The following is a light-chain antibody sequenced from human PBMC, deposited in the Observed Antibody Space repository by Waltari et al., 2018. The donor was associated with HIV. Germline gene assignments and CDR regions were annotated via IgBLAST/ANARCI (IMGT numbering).Light chain of an antibody. V-gene: IGLV1-51*01. CDR3: GTWDSSLSGGV. CDR2: DNN. J-gene: IGLJ1*01. CDR1: SSNIGQTS. Sequence: QSVLTQPPSVSAAPGQQVTISCPGSSSNIGQTSVSWYQHLPGTAPKLLIYDNNKRPSGIPDRFSGSKSGTSATLGITGLQTGDEADYYCGTWDSSLSGGVFGTGTKVTVL.